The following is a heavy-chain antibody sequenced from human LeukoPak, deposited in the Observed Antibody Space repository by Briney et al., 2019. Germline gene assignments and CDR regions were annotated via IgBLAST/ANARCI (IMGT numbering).Heavy chain of an antibody. CDR2: ISSSGGST. CDR1: GFTFSSYA. Sequence: AGGSLRLSCAASGFTFSSYAMSWVRQAPGKGLEWVSAISSSGGSTYYADSAKGRFTISRDNAKNSLYLQMNSLRAEDTAVYYCARDQAAGPDAFDIWGQGTMVTVSS. V-gene: IGHV3-23*01. CDR3: ARDQAAGPDAFDI. J-gene: IGHJ3*02. D-gene: IGHD6-13*01.